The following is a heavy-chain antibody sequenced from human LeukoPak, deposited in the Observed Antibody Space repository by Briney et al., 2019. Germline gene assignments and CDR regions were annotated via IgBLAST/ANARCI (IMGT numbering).Heavy chain of an antibody. J-gene: IGHJ4*02. V-gene: IGHV3-23*01. D-gene: IGHD3-10*01. CDR1: GFTFSNYA. CDR2: ISSSDGST. Sequence: PGGSLRLSCAASGFTFSNYAMSWVRQAPGKGLEWVSTISSSDGSTYYADSVKGWFTISRDNSKNTLFLQMNSLRAEDTAVYYCANVHYYGSGSGWGQGTLVTVSS. CDR3: ANVHYYGSGSG.